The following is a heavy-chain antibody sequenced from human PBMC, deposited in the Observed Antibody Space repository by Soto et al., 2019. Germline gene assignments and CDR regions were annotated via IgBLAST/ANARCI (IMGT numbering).Heavy chain of an antibody. D-gene: IGHD5-12*01. CDR2: ISAYNGNT. J-gene: IGHJ4*02. Sequence: SGKDSFKESCYTFTSYGISWVRQAPGQGLEWMGWISAYNGNTNYAQKLQGRVTMTTDTSTSTAYMELRSLTSDDTAVYYCARRGSGYDLYWGQGTLVTVSS. CDR3: ARRGSGYDLY. V-gene: IGHV1-18*04. CDR1: CYTFTSYG.